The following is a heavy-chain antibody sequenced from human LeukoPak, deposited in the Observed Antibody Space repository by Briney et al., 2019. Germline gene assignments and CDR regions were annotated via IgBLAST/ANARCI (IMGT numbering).Heavy chain of an antibody. V-gene: IGHV3-7*01. D-gene: IGHD1-14*01. CDR3: ARDMRPEVPASSGYYYGMDV. CDR1: GFSFSSFS. J-gene: IGHJ6*01. Sequence: GGSLRLSCAASGFSFSSFSMSWVRQAPEKGLEWVADIKQDGSEKYFLDSVKGRFTISRDHAKKSLYLQMNSLRVEDTAVYYCARDMRPEVPASSGYYYGMDVWGQGTTVTVSS. CDR2: IKQDGSEK.